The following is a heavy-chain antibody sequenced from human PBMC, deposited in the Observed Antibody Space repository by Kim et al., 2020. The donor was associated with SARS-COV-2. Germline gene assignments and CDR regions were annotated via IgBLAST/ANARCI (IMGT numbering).Heavy chain of an antibody. CDR1: GYTFTSYY. CDR3: ARDGGHYYGSGIPSF. Sequence: ASVKVSCKASGYTFTSYYMHWVRQAPGQGLEWMGIINPSGGSTSYAQKFQGRVTMTRDTSTSTVYMELSSLRSEDTAVYYCARDGGHYYGSGIPSFWGQGTLVTVSS. J-gene: IGHJ4*02. V-gene: IGHV1-46*01. D-gene: IGHD3-10*01. CDR2: INPSGGST.